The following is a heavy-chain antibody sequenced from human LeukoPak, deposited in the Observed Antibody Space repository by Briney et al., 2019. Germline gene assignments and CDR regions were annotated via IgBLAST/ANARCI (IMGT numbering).Heavy chain of an antibody. CDR1: GYTFTSYD. J-gene: IGHJ6*03. CDR2: MNPNSGNT. V-gene: IGHV1-8*01. Sequence: GASVKVSCKASGYTFTSYDINWVRQATGQGLEWMGWMNPNSGNTGYAQKFQGRVTMTRNTSISTAYMELSSLRSEDTAVYYCARAGGVGYGPRIYYYYMDVWGKGTTVTVSS. CDR3: ARAGGVGYGPRIYYYYMDV. D-gene: IGHD4/OR15-4a*01.